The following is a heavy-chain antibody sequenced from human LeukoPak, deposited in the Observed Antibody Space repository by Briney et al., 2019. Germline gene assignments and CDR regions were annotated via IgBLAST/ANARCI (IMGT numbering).Heavy chain of an antibody. V-gene: IGHV4-61*02. CDR3: ASDSAGYSYGEYYYYYYMDV. J-gene: IGHJ6*03. Sequence: SETLSLTCTVSGGSISSGSYYWSWIRQPAGKGLEWIGRIYTSGSTNYNPSLKSRVTISVDTSKNQFSLKLSSVTAADTAVYYCASDSAGYSYGEYYYYYYMDVWGKGTTVTVSS. D-gene: IGHD5-18*01. CDR2: IYTSGST. CDR1: GGSISSGSYY.